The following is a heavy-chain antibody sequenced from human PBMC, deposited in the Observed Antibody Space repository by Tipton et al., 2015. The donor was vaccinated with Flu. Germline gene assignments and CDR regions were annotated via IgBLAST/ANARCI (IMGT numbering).Heavy chain of an antibody. CDR2: VHQTGST. CDR1: GDSIGSRYF. Sequence: TLSLTCSVSGDSIGSRYFWGWIRQPPGKGLEWIGNVHQTGSTYYNPSLRSRVTIAVDTSKKQFSLQLRSVTAADTAVYYCARDPSLGMPDYFDYWGQGTLVTASS. J-gene: IGHJ4*02. CDR3: ARDPSLGMPDYFDY. D-gene: IGHD2-2*01. V-gene: IGHV4-38-2*02.